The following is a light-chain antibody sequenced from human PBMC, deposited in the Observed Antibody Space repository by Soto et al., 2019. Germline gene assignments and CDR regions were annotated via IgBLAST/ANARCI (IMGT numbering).Light chain of an antibody. CDR1: QSLLHSSGRYY. J-gene: IGKJ4*01. Sequence: DIVMTQSPLSLPVTPGAPASISCRSSQSLLHSSGRYYLDWYLQKPGQSPQLLIYLGSHRASGVPDRFSGSGSGTGFTLTISRVEAEYVGIYYCIQALQTRFTFGGGTRAEIK. CDR2: LGS. CDR3: IQALQTRFT. V-gene: IGKV2-28*01.